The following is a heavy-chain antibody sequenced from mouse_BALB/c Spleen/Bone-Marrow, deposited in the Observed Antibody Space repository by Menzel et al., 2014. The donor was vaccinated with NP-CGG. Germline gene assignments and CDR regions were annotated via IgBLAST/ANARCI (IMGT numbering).Heavy chain of an antibody. CDR1: GYTFTSYW. Sequence: QVQLQQSGAELVKPGASVKMSCKASGYTFTSYWINWVKQRPGQGLEWIGDIYPGGGSTNYDEKFKTKATLALDTTSRTAYMQLSSLASEDSRVYYCSGAVYDGSYISAMDYWGQGTSGTVSS. CDR3: SGAVYDGSYISAMDY. V-gene: IGHV1-55*01. D-gene: IGHD2-3*01. CDR2: IYPGGGST. J-gene: IGHJ4*01.